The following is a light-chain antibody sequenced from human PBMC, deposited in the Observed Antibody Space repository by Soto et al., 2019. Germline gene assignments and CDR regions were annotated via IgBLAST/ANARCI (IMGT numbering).Light chain of an antibody. Sequence: QSVVTQPPSASGTPGQRVTFSCSGSSSNIGSNAVNWYRQFPGTAPKLLIYRNDQRPSGVPDRFSGSKSGTSASLAISGLQSEDEADYYCTVWDDSLNGRLFGGGTKVTVL. CDR1: SSNIGSNA. V-gene: IGLV1-44*01. CDR3: TVWDDSLNGRL. J-gene: IGLJ2*01. CDR2: RND.